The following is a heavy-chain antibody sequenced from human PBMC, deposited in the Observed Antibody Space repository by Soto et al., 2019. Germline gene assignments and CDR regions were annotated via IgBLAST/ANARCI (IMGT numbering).Heavy chain of an antibody. CDR1: GFTFSNYP. D-gene: IGHD3-16*01. J-gene: IGHJ6*01. Sequence: QVQLVESGGGVVQPGGSLRLPCEASGFTFSNYPMHWVRQAPGKGLEWVAVISYDGSNKYYADSVKGRFTISRDISKNTLYLQMDSLRAEDTAVYYCARDMGGDPYGVDVW. CDR3: ARDMGGDPYGVDV. V-gene: IGHV3-30-3*01. CDR2: ISYDGSNK.